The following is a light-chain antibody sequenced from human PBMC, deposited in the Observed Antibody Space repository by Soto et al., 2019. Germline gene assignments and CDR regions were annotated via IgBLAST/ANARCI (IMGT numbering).Light chain of an antibody. J-gene: IGKJ4*01. V-gene: IGKV3-11*01. CDR1: QSFSSY. Sequence: EIVLTQSPATLSLSPGERATLSCRASQSFSSYLAWYQQKTGQAPRLLIYDASNRATVITARFSGSGSGTDFTLTISSLAPEDFAVYYCQQRSNWPLTFGGGTQVEIK. CDR2: DAS. CDR3: QQRSNWPLT.